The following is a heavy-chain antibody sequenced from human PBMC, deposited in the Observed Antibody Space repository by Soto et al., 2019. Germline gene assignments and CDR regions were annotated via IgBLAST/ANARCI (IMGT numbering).Heavy chain of an antibody. Sequence: GGSLRLSCAASGFTFSSYAMSWVRQAPGKGLEWVSAISGSGGSTYYADSVKGRFTISRDNSKNTLYLQMNSLRAEDTAVYYCAKPPINYDSSGYFFDYWGQGTLVTGSS. CDR1: GFTFSSYA. D-gene: IGHD3-22*01. V-gene: IGHV3-23*01. J-gene: IGHJ4*02. CDR2: ISGSGGST. CDR3: AKPPINYDSSGYFFDY.